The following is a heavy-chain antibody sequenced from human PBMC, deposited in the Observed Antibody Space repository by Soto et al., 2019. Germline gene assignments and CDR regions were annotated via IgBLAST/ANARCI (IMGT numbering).Heavy chain of an antibody. CDR2: IKSKTDGGTT. J-gene: IGHJ4*02. CDR1: GFTFSNAW. Sequence: GGSLRLSCAASGFTFSNAWMSWVRQAPGKGLEWVGRIKSKTDGGTTDYAAPVKGRFTISRVDAKNTLYLQMNSLKTEYTDVYYCTTGLQLVRPDYFDYWGQGTLVTVSS. D-gene: IGHD6-13*01. CDR3: TTGLQLVRPDYFDY. V-gene: IGHV3-15*01.